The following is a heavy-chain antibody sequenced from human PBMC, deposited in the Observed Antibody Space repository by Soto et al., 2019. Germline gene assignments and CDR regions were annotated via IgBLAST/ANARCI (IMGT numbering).Heavy chain of an antibody. CDR3: AVDFSNGYYFDA. J-gene: IGHJ4*02. CDR1: GYSISNGFY. Sequence: ASETLSLTCDVSGYSISNGFYWGWIRQPPGKGLEWIGNVHHSGSAHFNPSLESRVTISIDTSKNQLSLKLTSLSAADTAIYYCAVDFSNGYYFDAWGRGTLVTVSS. D-gene: IGHD3-9*01. CDR2: VHHSGSA. V-gene: IGHV4-38-2*01.